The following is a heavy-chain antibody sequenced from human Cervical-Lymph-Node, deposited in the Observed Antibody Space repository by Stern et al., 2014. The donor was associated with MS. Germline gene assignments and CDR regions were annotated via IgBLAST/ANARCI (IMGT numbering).Heavy chain of an antibody. CDR1: GYTFSSYG. J-gene: IGHJ4*02. V-gene: IGHV1-18*04. Sequence: QMQLVQSGAEVKKPGASVKVSCKASGYTFSSYGISWVRQAPGQGLEWMAWISGHNGKTKYAQKFQGRVTMTTDASTSTAYMELRSLISDDTAVYYCARAGYFDSSGYFVYWGQGTLVTVSS. CDR3: ARAGYFDSSGYFVY. CDR2: ISGHNGKT. D-gene: IGHD3-22*01.